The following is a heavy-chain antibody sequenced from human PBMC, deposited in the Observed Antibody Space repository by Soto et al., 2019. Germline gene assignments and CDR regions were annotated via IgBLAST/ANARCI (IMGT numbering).Heavy chain of an antibody. V-gene: IGHV1-18*01. D-gene: IGHD4-17*01. Sequence: GASVKVSCKASGYTFTSYGISWLRQAPGQGLEWMGWISAYNGNTNYAQKLQGRVTMTTDTSTSTAYMELRSLRSDDTAVYYCARVHDYGDVGEYYFDYWGQGTLVTVSS. CDR3: ARVHDYGDVGEYYFDY. CDR1: GYTFTSYG. J-gene: IGHJ4*02. CDR2: ISAYNGNT.